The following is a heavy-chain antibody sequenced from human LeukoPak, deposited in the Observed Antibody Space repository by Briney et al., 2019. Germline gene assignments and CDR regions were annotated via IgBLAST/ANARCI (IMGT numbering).Heavy chain of an antibody. CDR2: IYTSGST. CDR1: GGSISSHY. V-gene: IGHV4-4*07. CDR3: ARDLKEWELFDAFDI. Sequence: SETLSLTCTVSGGSISSHYWSWIRQPAGKGLEWIGRIYTSGSTNYNPSLKSRVTMSVDTSKNQFSLKLSSVTAADTAVYYCARDLKEWELFDAFDIWGQGTMVTVSS. D-gene: IGHD1-26*01. J-gene: IGHJ3*02.